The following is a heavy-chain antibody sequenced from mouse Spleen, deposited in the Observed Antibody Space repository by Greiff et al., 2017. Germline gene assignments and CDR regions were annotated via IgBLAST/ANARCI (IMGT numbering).Heavy chain of an antibody. CDR3: ATTMITTRAY. CDR1: GYTFTSYW. CDR2: IDPSDSYT. V-gene: IGHV1-59*01. J-gene: IGHJ3*01. D-gene: IGHD2-4*01. Sequence: QVQLQQSGAELVRPGTSVKLSCKASGYTFTSYWMHWVKQRPGQGLEWIGVIDPSDSYTNYNQKFKGKATLTVDTSSSTAYMQLSSLTSEDSAVYYCATTMITTRAYWGQGTLVTVSA.